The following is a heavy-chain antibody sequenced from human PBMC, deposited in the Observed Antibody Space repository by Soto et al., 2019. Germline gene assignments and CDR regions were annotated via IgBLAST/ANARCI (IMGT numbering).Heavy chain of an antibody. CDR3: ARVANRNLEVGGTYYYYYGMDV. D-gene: IGHD6-19*01. CDR1: DYTFTSYG. CDR2: ISVYNGYT. V-gene: IGHV1-18*01. J-gene: IGHJ6*02. Sequence: QVQLVQSAAEVKKPGASVKVSCKASDYTFTSYGITWVRQAPGQGLEWMGWISVYNGYTSYAQKLQGRVTMTTDTSTKTAYMELRSLRSDDTAVYYCARVANRNLEVGGTYYYYYGMDVWGQGTTVTVSS.